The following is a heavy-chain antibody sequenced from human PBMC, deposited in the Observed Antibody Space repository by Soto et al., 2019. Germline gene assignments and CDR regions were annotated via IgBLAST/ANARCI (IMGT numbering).Heavy chain of an antibody. V-gene: IGHV5-51*01. J-gene: IGHJ4*02. D-gene: IGHD4-4*01. CDR3: ARQEGTVTTPDY. CDR1: GYSFTKYW. Sequence: PGESLKISCKGSGYSFTKYWSGWVRQMPGKGLEWMGIIYPGDSDARYSPSFQGQVIISADKSINTAYLQWSSLQASDTAMYYCARQEGTVTTPDYWGQGTLVTVSS. CDR2: IYPGDSDA.